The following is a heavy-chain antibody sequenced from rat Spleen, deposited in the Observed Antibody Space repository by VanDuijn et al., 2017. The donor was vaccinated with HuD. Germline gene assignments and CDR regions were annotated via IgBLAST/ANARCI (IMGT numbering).Heavy chain of an antibody. CDR3: ARSDGTHYYLPFAD. Sequence: EVQLQESGPGLVKPSQSLSLTCSVTGHSITSSYRWNWIRKFPGNTLEWMGYINSAGSTHYNPSLKSRISISRDTSKNQFFLQVNSVTTEDTATYYCARSDGTHYYLPFADWGQGTLVTVSS. CDR1: GHSITSSYR. V-gene: IGHV3-3*01. J-gene: IGHJ3*01. CDR2: INSAGST. D-gene: IGHD1-12*02.